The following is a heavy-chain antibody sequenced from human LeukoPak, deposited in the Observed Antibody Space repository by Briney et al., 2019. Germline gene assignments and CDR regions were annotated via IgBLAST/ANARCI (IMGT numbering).Heavy chain of an antibody. CDR2: INPNSGGT. CDR3: ARDSRAVYCSSTSCYQSYWYFDL. V-gene: IGHV1-2*02. D-gene: IGHD2-2*01. J-gene: IGHJ2*01. Sequence: ASVKVSCKASGYTFTGYYMHWVRQAPGQGLEWMGWINPNSGGTNYAQKFQGRVTMTRDTSISTAYMELSRLRSDDTAVYYCARDSRAVYCSSTSCYQSYWYFDLWGRGTLVTVSS. CDR1: GYTFTGYY.